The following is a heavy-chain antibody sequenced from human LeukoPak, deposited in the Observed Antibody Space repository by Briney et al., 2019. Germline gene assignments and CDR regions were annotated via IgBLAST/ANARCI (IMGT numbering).Heavy chain of an antibody. J-gene: IGHJ3*01. CDR3: ARLDIVVVPASAFDV. D-gene: IGHD2-2*01. CDR1: GGSIRNTGYY. CDR2: IYYTGIT. V-gene: IGHV4-39*01. Sequence: SETLSLTCTVSGGSIRNTGYYWGWIRQPPGKGLEWIGSIYYTGITYYNPSLKSRLTMSVDTSKNQFSLKLSSVTAADTAVYYCARLDIVVVPASAFDVWGQGTMVTVSS.